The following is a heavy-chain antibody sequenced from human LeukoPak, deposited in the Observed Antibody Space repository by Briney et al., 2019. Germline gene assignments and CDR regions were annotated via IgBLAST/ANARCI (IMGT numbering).Heavy chain of an antibody. J-gene: IGHJ4*02. D-gene: IGHD3-3*01. Sequence: ASVKVSCKATGYTFTAYYMHWVRQAPGQGLEWMGWINPNSGGTNSPQKFQDGVAMTRDTSISTIYMELSGLRSDDTAVYYCASIDFWGGYAHFDYWGQGTLVTVSS. CDR2: INPNSGGT. CDR3: ASIDFWGGYAHFDY. CDR1: GYTFTAYY. V-gene: IGHV1-2*02.